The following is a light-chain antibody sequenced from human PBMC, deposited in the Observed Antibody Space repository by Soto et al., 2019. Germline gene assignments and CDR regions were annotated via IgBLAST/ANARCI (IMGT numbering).Light chain of an antibody. CDR1: QSVSSNY. J-gene: IGKJ3*01. V-gene: IGKV3-20*01. Sequence: EIVLTQSPGTLSLSPGERATLSCRASQSVSSNYLAWYQQKPGQAPRLLIYGASSRATGIPDRFSGSGSETDFTLTISRLEPEDLAVYFCQQYGSSPVFGPGTKVDIK. CDR2: GAS. CDR3: QQYGSSPV.